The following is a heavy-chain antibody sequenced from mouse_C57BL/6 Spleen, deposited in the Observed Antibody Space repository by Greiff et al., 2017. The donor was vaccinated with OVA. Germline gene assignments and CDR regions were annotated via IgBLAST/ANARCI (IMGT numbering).Heavy chain of an antibody. D-gene: IGHD2-4*01. J-gene: IGHJ2*01. V-gene: IGHV1-20*01. CDR3: ARSYDYDGAGYFDY. CDR1: GYSFTGYF. CDR2: INPYNGDT. Sequence: VQLQQSGPELVKPGDSVKISCKASGYSFTGYFMNWVMQSHGKSLEWIGRINPYNGDTFYNQKFKGKATLTVDKSSSTAQMELRSLTSEDSAVYYSARSYDYDGAGYFDYWGQGTTLTVSS.